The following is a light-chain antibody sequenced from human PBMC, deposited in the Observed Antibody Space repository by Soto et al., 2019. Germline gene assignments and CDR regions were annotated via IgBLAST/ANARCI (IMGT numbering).Light chain of an antibody. V-gene: IGKV1-5*03. CDR1: QSISDW. J-gene: IGKJ1*01. CDR2: KAS. CDR3: QYYDSYSWT. Sequence: DIQMTQSPSTLSASVGDRVTITCRASQSISDWLAWYQQKPGKAPKFLIYKASNLESGVPSRFSGSGSGTEFTLTISSVQPDDFATYYCQYYDSYSWTFGQGPKVQLK.